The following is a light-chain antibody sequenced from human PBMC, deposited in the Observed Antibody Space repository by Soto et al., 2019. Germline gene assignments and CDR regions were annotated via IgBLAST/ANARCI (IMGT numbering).Light chain of an antibody. CDR2: GAS. J-gene: IGKJ1*01. CDR1: QSVSSSY. CDR3: QQRYNWPPT. Sequence: EIVLTQSPATLSLSPGERCTLSCSASQSVSSSYLAWYQQKPGQAPRLLIYGASTRATGIPARFSGSGSGTDFTLTINSLEPEDFALYYCQQRYNWPPTFGQGTKVDI. V-gene: IGKV3-11*01.